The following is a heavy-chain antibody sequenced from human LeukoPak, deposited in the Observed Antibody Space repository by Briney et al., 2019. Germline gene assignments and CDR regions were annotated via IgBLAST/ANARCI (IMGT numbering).Heavy chain of an antibody. CDR1: GGTFSNYA. CDR3: ARDSGYDYYFDY. J-gene: IGHJ4*02. Sequence: ASVKVSCKASGGTFSNYAISWVRQAPGQGLEWMGRIIPMFGTTNYAQKFQGRVTITTDGSTSTAYMELSSLRSEDTAVYYCARDSGYDYYFDYWGQGTLVTVSS. V-gene: IGHV1-69*05. D-gene: IGHD5-12*01. CDR2: IIPMFGTT.